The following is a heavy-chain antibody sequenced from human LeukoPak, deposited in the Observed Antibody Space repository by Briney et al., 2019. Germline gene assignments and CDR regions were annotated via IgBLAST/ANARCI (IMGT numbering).Heavy chain of an antibody. CDR3: AGYGLEGYYFDY. J-gene: IGHJ4*02. CDR1: GGSISSSNW. Sequence: SETLSLTCAVSGGSISSSNWWSWVRQPPGKGLEWIGEIYHSGSTNYNPSLKSRVTISVDTSKNQFSLKLSSVTAADTAVYYCAGYGLEGYYFDYWGQGTLVTVSS. CDR2: IYHSGST. V-gene: IGHV4-4*02. D-gene: IGHD5-18*01.